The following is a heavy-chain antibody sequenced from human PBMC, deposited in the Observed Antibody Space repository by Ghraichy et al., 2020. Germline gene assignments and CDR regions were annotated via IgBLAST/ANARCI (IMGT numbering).Heavy chain of an antibody. D-gene: IGHD3-9*01. Sequence: GGSPRLSCAASGFTFSSYAMSWVRQAPGKGLEWVSAISGSGGSTYYADSVKGRFTISRDNSKNTLYLQMNSLRAEDTAVYYCAKDSYFYDILTGYETVGWGQGTMVTVSS. CDR1: GFTFSSYA. CDR3: AKDSYFYDILTGYETVG. J-gene: IGHJ3*01. V-gene: IGHV3-23*01. CDR2: ISGSGGST.